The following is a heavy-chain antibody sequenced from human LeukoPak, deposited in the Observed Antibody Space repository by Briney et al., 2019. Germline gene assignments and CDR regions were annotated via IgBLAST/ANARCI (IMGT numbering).Heavy chain of an antibody. CDR1: GFTVSNNY. D-gene: IGHD3-22*01. CDR3: ARGYYYDSSGHNSDAFDI. CDR2: IYSGGST. J-gene: IGHJ3*02. Sequence: GGSLRLSCAVSGFTVSNNYMSWFRQAPWKGLKWVSVIYSGGSTYYADSVKGRFTISRHTSKNTLYLQMTGLRAEDTAVYYCARGYYYDSSGHNSDAFDIWGQGTMVTVAS. V-gene: IGHV3-53*04.